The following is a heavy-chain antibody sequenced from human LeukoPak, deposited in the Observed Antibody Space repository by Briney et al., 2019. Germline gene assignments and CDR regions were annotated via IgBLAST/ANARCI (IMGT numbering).Heavy chain of an antibody. CDR1: GGSFSSYA. J-gene: IGHJ4*02. D-gene: IGHD6-13*01. CDR2: IIPIFGSA. CDR3: ARGSGSSWYDFDY. V-gene: IGHV1-69*06. Sequence: ASVKVSCKASGGSFSSYAISWVRQAPGQGLEWMGGIIPIFGSANYAQKFQGRVTITADKSTSTAYMELGSLRSEDTAVYYCARGSGSSWYDFDYWGQGTLVTVSS.